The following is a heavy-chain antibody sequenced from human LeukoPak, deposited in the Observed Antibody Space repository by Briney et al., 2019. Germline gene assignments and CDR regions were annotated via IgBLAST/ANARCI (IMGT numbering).Heavy chain of an antibody. Sequence: GGSLRLSCAASGFTFSNYAMTWVRQAPGKGLEWVSSISGSADDTYYADSVKGRFTISRDNSKKTLYLQMNSLRAEDTALYYCAVDYDISTGYFSDLGYWGQGTLVTVSA. CDR1: GFTFSNYA. CDR3: AVDYDISTGYFSDLGY. V-gene: IGHV3-23*01. CDR2: ISGSADDT. J-gene: IGHJ4*02. D-gene: IGHD3-9*01.